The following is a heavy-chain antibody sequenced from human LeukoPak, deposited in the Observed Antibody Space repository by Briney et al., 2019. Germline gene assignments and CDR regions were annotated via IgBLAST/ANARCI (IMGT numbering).Heavy chain of an antibody. CDR2: IYSGGST. Sequence: GGSLRLSCAASGFTVSSNYMSWVRQAPGKGLEWVSVIYSGGSTYYADSVKGRFTISRDNSKNTLYLQMNSLRAEDTAVYYCASDYYYYGMDAWGQGTTVTVSS. V-gene: IGHV3-66*01. J-gene: IGHJ6*02. CDR3: ASDYYYYGMDA. CDR1: GFTVSSNY.